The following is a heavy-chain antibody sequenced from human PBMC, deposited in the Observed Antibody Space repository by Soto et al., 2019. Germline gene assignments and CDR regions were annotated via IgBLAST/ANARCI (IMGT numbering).Heavy chain of an antibody. J-gene: IGHJ4*02. Sequence: PSETLSLTCTVSGGSISSGDYYWSWIRQPPGKGLEWIGYIYYSGSTYYNPPLKSRVTISVDTSKNQFSLKLSSVTAAATAVYYCARRGSSWYGVDYWGQGTLVTVSS. V-gene: IGHV4-30-4*01. D-gene: IGHD6-13*01. CDR3: ARRGSSWYGVDY. CDR2: IYYSGST. CDR1: GGSISSGDYY.